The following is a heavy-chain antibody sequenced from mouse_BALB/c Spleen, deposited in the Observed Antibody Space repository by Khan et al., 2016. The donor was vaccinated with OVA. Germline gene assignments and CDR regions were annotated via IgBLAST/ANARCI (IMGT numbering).Heavy chain of an antibody. Sequence: DLVKPGASVKLSCKASGYTFTSYWINWIKQRPGQGLEWIGRIAPGSGSTSYNEMFKDKTTLTVDTSSSTAYIQLISLSSEDSAVYFCAGSNYYGRAIYAMDYWGQGASVTVAS. CDR2: IAPGSGST. J-gene: IGHJ4*01. CDR3: AGSNYYGRAIYAMDY. D-gene: IGHD1-1*02. V-gene: IGHV1S41*01. CDR1: GYTFTSYW.